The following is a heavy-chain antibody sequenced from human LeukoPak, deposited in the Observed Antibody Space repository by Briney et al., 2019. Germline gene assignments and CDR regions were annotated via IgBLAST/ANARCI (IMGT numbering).Heavy chain of an antibody. CDR3: ARDGEGIIVVVPAATFDY. Sequence: SQTLPLTCTVSGGSINSSTYYWGWIRQPPGKGLEYIGRIYYSGSTYYNPSLKSRVTISVDTSKNQFSLKLSSVTAADTAVYYCARDGEGIIVVVPAATFDYWGQGTLVTVSS. CDR1: GGSINSSTYY. D-gene: IGHD2-2*01. V-gene: IGHV4-39*02. CDR2: IYYSGST. J-gene: IGHJ4*02.